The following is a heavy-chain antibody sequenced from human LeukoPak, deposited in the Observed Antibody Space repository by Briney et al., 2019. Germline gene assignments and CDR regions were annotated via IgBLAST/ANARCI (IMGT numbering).Heavy chain of an antibody. CDR2: ISYDGSNK. Sequence: GGSLRLSCAASGFTFSSYAMHWVRQAPGKGLEWVAVISYDGSNKYYADSVKGRFTISRDNSKNTLYLQMNSLRAEDTAVYYCARANRSGWYSWYNFDYWGQGTLVTVSS. J-gene: IGHJ4*02. CDR3: ARANRSGWYSWYNFDY. V-gene: IGHV3-30-3*01. CDR1: GFTFSSYA. D-gene: IGHD6-19*01.